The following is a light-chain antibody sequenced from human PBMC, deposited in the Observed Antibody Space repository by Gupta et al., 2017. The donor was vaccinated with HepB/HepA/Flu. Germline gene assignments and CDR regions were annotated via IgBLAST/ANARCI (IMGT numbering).Light chain of an antibody. CDR1: SLRRYY. CDR2: GKN. V-gene: IGLV3-19*01. J-gene: IGLJ2*01. Sequence: SSELTQDPAVSVALGQTVRITCQGDSLRRYYASWYQQKPGQAPVLVIYGKNNRPSGIPDRVSGSSSGNTAALTITGAQAEEEADDYCNSRDNSGNNLVVFGGGTKLTVL. CDR3: NSRDNSGNNLVV.